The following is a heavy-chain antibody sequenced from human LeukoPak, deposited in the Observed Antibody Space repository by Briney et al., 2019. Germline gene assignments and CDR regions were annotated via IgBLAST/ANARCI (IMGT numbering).Heavy chain of an antibody. CDR1: GFTFSSYE. V-gene: IGHV3-48*03. D-gene: IGHD3-22*01. CDR2: ISSSGSTI. CDR3: ARDAYYYDSGNKGAFDI. J-gene: IGHJ3*02. Sequence: PGGSLRLSCAASGFTFSSYEMNWVRQAPGKGLEWVSYISSSGSTIYYADSVKGRFTISRDNAKNSLYLQMNSLRAEDTAVYYCARDAYYYDSGNKGAFDIWGQGTMVTVFS.